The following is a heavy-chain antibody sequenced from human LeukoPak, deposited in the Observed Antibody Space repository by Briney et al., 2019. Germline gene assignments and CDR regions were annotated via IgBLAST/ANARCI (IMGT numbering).Heavy chain of an antibody. CDR2: ISSSGSAI. V-gene: IGHV3-48*03. D-gene: IGHD7-27*01. CDR3: ARDRNWGPDY. CDR1: GFTFSSYE. J-gene: IGHJ4*02. Sequence: GGSLRLSCASPGFTFSSYEMNWVRQAPGKGLEWVSFISSSGSAIHYVDSVRGRFTISRDNAKNSLYLQMNSLRAEDTAVYYCARDRNWGPDYWGQGTLVTVSS.